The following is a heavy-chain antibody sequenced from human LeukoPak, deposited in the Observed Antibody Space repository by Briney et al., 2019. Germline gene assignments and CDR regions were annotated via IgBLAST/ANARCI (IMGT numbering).Heavy chain of an antibody. V-gene: IGHV4-59*08. CDR1: GGSISSYY. J-gene: IGHJ4*02. CDR3: ARLWDSSSSLDY. CDR2: IYYSGRT. Sequence: SETLSLTCTVSGGSISSYYWTWIRQPPGKGLGLEWIGYIYYSGRTNYNPSLKSRVTISIDTSKNQVSLKLSSVTAADTAVYYCARLWDSSSSLDYWGQGTLVTVSS. D-gene: IGHD6-6*01.